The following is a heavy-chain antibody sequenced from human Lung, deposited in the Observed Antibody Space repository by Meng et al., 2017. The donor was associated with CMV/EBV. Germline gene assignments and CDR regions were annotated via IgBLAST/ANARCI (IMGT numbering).Heavy chain of an antibody. V-gene: IGHV1-18*01. J-gene: IGHJ4*02. Sequence: SXXVSCKASGYTFTSYGISWVRQAPGQGLEWMGWISVNSGKTTYAQKVQGRINMTTDTSTSTAYMELRSLRSDDTAVYYCVRGGWSQGYWGQGTLVTVSS. CDR2: ISVNSGKT. CDR3: VRGGWSQGY. CDR1: GYTFTSYG. D-gene: IGHD6-19*01.